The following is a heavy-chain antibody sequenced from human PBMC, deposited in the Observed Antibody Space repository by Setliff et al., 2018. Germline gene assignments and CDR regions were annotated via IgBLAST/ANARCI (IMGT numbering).Heavy chain of an antibody. CDR2: IYPGDSDT. J-gene: IGHJ4*02. CDR1: GYSVSSYW. CDR3: ARESYDSSGYIYYFDY. D-gene: IGHD3-22*01. Sequence: GASLKISCQGSGYSVSSYWIGWVRQMPGKGLEWMGIIYPGDSDTRYSPSFQGQVTISADKSISTAYLQWSSLKASDTAMYYCARESYDSSGYIYYFDYWGQGTLVTVSS. V-gene: IGHV5-51*01.